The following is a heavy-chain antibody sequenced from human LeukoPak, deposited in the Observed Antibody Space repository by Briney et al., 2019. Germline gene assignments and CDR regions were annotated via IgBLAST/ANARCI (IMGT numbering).Heavy chain of an antibody. J-gene: IGHJ4*02. CDR2: INPNSGGT. CDR1: GYTFIGYY. D-gene: IGHD2-2*01. Sequence: ASVKVSCKASGYTFIGYYLHWVRQAPRQGLEWMGWINPNSGGTNYAQKFQGRVTMTRDTSISTAYMELSRLRSDDTAVYYCARDGDDCSSTSCYVTYDCWGQGTLVTVSS. CDR3: ARDGDDCSSTSCYVTYDC. V-gene: IGHV1-2*02.